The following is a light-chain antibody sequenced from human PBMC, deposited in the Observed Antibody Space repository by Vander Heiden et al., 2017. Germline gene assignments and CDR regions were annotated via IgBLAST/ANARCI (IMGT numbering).Light chain of an antibody. Sequence: DIVMPQSPDSLAVSLGERATINCKSSQSVLYSSKNKNYLAWYQQKPGQPPKLLIYWASTRESGVPDRFSGSGSGTDFTLTISSLQAEDVAVYYCQQDDTTPLTFGGGTKVEIK. J-gene: IGKJ4*01. CDR3: QQDDTTPLT. CDR2: WAS. V-gene: IGKV4-1*01. CDR1: QSVLYSSKNKNY.